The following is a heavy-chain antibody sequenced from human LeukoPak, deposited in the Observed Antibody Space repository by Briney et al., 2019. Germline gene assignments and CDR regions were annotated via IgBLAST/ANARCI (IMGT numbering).Heavy chain of an antibody. J-gene: IGHJ5*02. D-gene: IGHD2-21*01. CDR2: IYYSGST. CDR1: GGSISSYY. CDR3: ARDDGIMCGGDCCSNWFDP. Sequence: SETLSLTCTVSGGSISSYYWSWIRQPPGKGLEWIGYIYYSGSTNYNPSLKSRVTISVDTSKNQFSLKLSSVTAADTAVYYCARDDGIMCGGDCCSNWFDPWGQGTLVTVSS. V-gene: IGHV4-59*12.